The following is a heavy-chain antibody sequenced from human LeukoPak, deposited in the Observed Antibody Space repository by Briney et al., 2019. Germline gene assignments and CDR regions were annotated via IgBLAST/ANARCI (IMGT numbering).Heavy chain of an antibody. V-gene: IGHV3-23*01. J-gene: IGHJ4*02. CDR1: GFTFSSYA. D-gene: IGHD6-19*01. CDR3: AKDRPSGAGII. Sequence: GGSLRLSCVASGFTFSSYAMSWVRQAPGKGLEWVSVISGSGGSTYYRDSVKGRFTISRDNSKNTLYLQMNSLRAEDTAVYYCAKDRPSGAGIIWGQGTLVTVSS. CDR2: ISGSGGST.